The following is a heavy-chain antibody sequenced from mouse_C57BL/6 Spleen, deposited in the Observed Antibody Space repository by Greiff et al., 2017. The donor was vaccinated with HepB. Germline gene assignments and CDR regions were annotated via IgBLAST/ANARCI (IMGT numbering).Heavy chain of an antibody. Sequence: EVKLMESGPGLVKPSQSLSLTCSVTGYSITSGYYWNWIRQFPGNKLEWMGYISYDGSNNYNPSLKNRISITRDTSKNQFFLKLNSVTTEDTATYYCARGKAYWGQGTLVTVSA. J-gene: IGHJ3*01. V-gene: IGHV3-6*01. CDR1: GYSITSGYY. CDR2: ISYDGSN. CDR3: ARGKAY.